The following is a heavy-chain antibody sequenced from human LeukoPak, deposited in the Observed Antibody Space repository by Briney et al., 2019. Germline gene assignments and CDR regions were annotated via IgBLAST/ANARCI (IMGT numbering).Heavy chain of an antibody. J-gene: IGHJ6*04. CDR1: GYSISSGYY. CDR3: ARERNYDFWSGSQGPMDV. Sequence: SETLSLTCAVSGYSISSGYYWGWIRQPPGKGLEWIGSIYHSGSTYYNPSLKSRVTISVDTSKNQFSLKLSSVTAAGTAVYYCARERNYDFWSGSQGPMDVWGKGTTVTVSS. D-gene: IGHD3-3*01. V-gene: IGHV4-38-2*02. CDR2: IYHSGST.